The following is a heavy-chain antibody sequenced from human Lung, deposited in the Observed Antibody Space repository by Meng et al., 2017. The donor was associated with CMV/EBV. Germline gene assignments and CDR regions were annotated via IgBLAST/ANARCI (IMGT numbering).Heavy chain of an antibody. Sequence: HVHLPQSGPGVKKAGASVGVSCKASGYTFGSYGICWVRQAPGQGLEWMGWFVNYVDTYPAPKFQGRVTMTTDTHTNTAFMELRSLTSDDTAVYYCASGTPGRSYCDYWGQGTLVTVSS. D-gene: IGHD2-15*01. V-gene: IGHV1-18*01. CDR1: GYTFGSYG. J-gene: IGHJ4*02. CDR3: ASGTPGRSYCDY. CDR2: FVNYVDT.